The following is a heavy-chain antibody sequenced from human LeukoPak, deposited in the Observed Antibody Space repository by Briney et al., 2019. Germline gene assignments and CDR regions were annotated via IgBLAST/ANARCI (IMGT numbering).Heavy chain of an antibody. Sequence: GGSLRLSCAASGFTFSSYSMNWVRQAPGKGLEWVSSISSSSSYIYYADSVKGRFTISRDNAKNSLYLQMNSLRAEDTAVYYCARDLGLAYYDSSRPGGSFDYWGQGTLVTVSS. J-gene: IGHJ4*02. V-gene: IGHV3-21*01. CDR2: ISSSSSYI. CDR3: ARDLGLAYYDSSRPGGSFDY. D-gene: IGHD3-22*01. CDR1: GFTFSSYS.